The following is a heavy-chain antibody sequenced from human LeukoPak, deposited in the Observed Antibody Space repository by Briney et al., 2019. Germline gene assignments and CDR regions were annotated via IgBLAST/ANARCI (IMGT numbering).Heavy chain of an antibody. CDR3: ASYYYDSSGYYYEDY. CDR2: IYPGDSDT. V-gene: IGHV5-51*01. CDR1: GYSFTSYW. J-gene: IGHJ4*02. D-gene: IGHD3-22*01. Sequence: GESLKISCKGSGYSFTSYWIGWVRQMPGKGLEWMGIIYPGDSDTRYSPSFQGQVTISADKSISTAYLQWSSLKASDTAMYYCASYYYDSSGYYYEDYWGQGTLVTVSS.